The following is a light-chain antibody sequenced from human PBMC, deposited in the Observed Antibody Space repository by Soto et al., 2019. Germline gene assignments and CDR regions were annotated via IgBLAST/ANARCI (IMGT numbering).Light chain of an antibody. CDR3: NSYTSSNTLV. CDR1: SSDVGGYNY. CDR2: EVS. J-gene: IGLJ1*01. Sequence: QSVLTQPASVSGCPGQSITISCTGTSSDVGGYNYVSWYQQHPGKAPKLMIYEVSNRPSGVSNRFSASKSGNTASLTISGLQAEDEADYYCNSYTSSNTLVFGTGTKVTVL. V-gene: IGLV2-14*01.